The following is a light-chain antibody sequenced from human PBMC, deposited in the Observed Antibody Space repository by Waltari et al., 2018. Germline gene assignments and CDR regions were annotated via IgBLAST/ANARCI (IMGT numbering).Light chain of an antibody. J-gene: IGKJ1*01. CDR3: QQNRDTPRT. CDR1: QRVFPSGHNYNG. Sequence: DIVMTQSPDSLAVSLGERATINCKSSQRVFPSGHNYNGLAWYQQKPGQPPKLLIYWASARVSGVPDRFSGSGSETDFSLTISSLQAEDVAVYYCQQNRDTPRTFGQGTKVEIK. V-gene: IGKV4-1*01. CDR2: WAS.